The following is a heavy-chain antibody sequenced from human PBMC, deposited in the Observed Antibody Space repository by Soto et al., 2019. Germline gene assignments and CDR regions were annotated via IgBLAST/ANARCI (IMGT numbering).Heavy chain of an antibody. J-gene: IGHJ5*02. Sequence: PGGSLRLSCAASGFTFDDYAMHWVRQAPGKGLEWVSGISWNSGSIGYADSVKGRFTISRDNSKNTLYLQMNSLRAEDTAVYYCARAADWNDVWFDPWGQGTLVTVSS. D-gene: IGHD1-1*01. CDR1: GFTFDDYA. CDR3: ARAADWNDVWFDP. CDR2: ISWNSGSI. V-gene: IGHV3-9*01.